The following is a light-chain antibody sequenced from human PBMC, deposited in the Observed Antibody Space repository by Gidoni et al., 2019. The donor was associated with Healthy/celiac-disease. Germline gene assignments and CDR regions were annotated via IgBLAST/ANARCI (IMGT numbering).Light chain of an antibody. CDR1: QSVSSY. CDR3: QQRSNWPPFT. Sequence: EILLTQSPATLSSPPGERATISCRASQSVSSYLAWYQQKPGQAPRLLIYDASNRATGIAARFSGSGSGTEFTLTISSLVPEDVAVYYCQQRSNWPPFTFGPGTKVDIK. J-gene: IGKJ3*01. CDR2: DAS. V-gene: IGKV3-11*01.